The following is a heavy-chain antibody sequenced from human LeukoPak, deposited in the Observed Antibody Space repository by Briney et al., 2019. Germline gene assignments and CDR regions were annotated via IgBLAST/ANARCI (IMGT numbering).Heavy chain of an antibody. J-gene: IGHJ5*02. CDR3: ARRPIFGVVINAPLGSNWFDP. CDR2: INHSGST. V-gene: IGHV4-34*01. Sequence: SETLSLTCAVYGGSFSNYYWSWIRQPPGKGLEWIGEINHSGSTNYNPSLKSRVTISVDTSKNQFSLKLSSVTAADTAVYYCARRPIFGVVINAPLGSNWFDPWGQGTLVTVSS. CDR1: GGSFSNYY. D-gene: IGHD3-3*01.